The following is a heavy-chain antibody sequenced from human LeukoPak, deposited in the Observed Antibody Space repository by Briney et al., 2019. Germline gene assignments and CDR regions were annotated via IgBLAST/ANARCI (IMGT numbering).Heavy chain of an antibody. Sequence: PSETLSLTCTVSGGSISSYYWSWIRQPPGKGLEWIGYIYYSGSTNYNPSLKSRVTISVDTSKNQFSLELSSVTAADTAVYYCARALAVAGRFYFDYWGQGTLVTVSS. V-gene: IGHV4-59*01. CDR1: GGSISSYY. CDR3: ARALAVAGRFYFDY. D-gene: IGHD6-19*01. CDR2: IYYSGST. J-gene: IGHJ4*02.